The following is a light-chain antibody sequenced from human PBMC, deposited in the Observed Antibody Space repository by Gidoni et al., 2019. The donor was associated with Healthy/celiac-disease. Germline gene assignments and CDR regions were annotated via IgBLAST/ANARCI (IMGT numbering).Light chain of an antibody. J-gene: IGKJ2*01. Sequence: VLTLSTATLSLSPGERATLSCRASQSVSSYLAWYQQKPGQAPRLLIYDASNRATGIPARFSGSGSGTDFTLTISSLEPEDFAVYYCQQRSNWPMYTFGQGTKLEIK. CDR1: QSVSSY. V-gene: IGKV3-11*01. CDR2: DAS. CDR3: QQRSNWPMYT.